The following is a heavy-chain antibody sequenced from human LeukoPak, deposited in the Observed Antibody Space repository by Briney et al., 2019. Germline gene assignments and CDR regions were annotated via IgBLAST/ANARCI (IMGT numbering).Heavy chain of an antibody. CDR1: GFTFRTYW. Sequence: GGSLRLSCAVSGFTFRTYWMHWVRQVPGEGLVWVSRINEDGSITNYADSVKGRFSISRDSAKNTLYLQMNSLRAEDTAIYYCARGGGTNSFDYWGQGTLVTVSS. CDR2: INEDGSIT. CDR3: ARGGGTNSFDY. J-gene: IGHJ4*02. V-gene: IGHV3-74*01. D-gene: IGHD1-26*01.